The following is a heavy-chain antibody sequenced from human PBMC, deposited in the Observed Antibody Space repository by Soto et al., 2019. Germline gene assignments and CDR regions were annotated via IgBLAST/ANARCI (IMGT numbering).Heavy chain of an antibody. CDR3: AREGPAPYYYYGMDV. V-gene: IGHV1-18*01. J-gene: IGHJ6*02. CDR1: GYTFTSYD. Sequence: ASVKVSCKASGYTFTSYDISWVRQAPGQGLEWMGWISGYNGNTHYAQKFQGRVSMTTDTSTSTAYMELRSLRSDDTAVYYCAREGPAPYYYYGMDVWGQGTTVTVSS. CDR2: ISGYNGNT.